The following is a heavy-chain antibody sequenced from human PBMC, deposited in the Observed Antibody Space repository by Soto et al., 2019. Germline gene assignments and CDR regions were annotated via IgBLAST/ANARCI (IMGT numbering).Heavy chain of an antibody. CDR2: IWYHGIDK. D-gene: IGHD2-15*01. V-gene: IGHV3-33*01. CDR3: ATGFLGLCTGGNCPLDY. J-gene: IGHJ4*02. Sequence: QVQLVESGGGVVQPERSLRLSCAASGFTFSRQAMHLVRQAPGRGLEWVAVIWYHGIDKYYADSVKGRFTISRDNSKNTVYLQMNSLRGEDTAVYYCATGFLGLCTGGNCPLDYWGQGTLVTVSS. CDR1: GFTFSRQA.